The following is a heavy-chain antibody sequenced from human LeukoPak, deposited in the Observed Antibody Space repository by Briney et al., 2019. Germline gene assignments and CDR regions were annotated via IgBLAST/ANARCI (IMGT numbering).Heavy chain of an antibody. Sequence: ASVKVSCKVSGYTLSELSMHWVRQAPGKGLEWMGWISAYNGNTNYAQKLQGRVTMTTDTSTSTAYMELRSLRSDDTAVYYCARALDGGVTAPHLVDYWGQGTLVTVSS. J-gene: IGHJ4*02. CDR1: GYTLSELS. CDR3: ARALDGGVTAPHLVDY. CDR2: ISAYNGNT. D-gene: IGHD2-21*02. V-gene: IGHV1-18*01.